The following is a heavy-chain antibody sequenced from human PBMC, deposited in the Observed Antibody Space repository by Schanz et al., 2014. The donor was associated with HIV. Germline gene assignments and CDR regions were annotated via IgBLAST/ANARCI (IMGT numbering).Heavy chain of an antibody. CDR1: GFTFSSFG. J-gene: IGHJ6*02. D-gene: IGHD3-22*01. V-gene: IGHV3-30*18. CDR2: ISYDGINK. CDR3: AKDRNYYDSKYRGKGNYYYYYGMDV. Sequence: QVQLVESGGGVVRPGRSLRLSWAASGFTFSSFGMHWVRQAPGKGLEWVAVISYDGINKYYEDSVKGRLTISRDNSKNTLYLQMKSLRAEDTAVYYCAKDRNYYDSKYRGKGNYYYYYGMDVWGQGTTVTVSS.